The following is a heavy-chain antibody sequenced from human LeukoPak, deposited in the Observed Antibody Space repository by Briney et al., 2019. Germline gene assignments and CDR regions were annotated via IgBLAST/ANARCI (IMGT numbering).Heavy chain of an antibody. V-gene: IGHV1-2*02. CDR1: GYTFTGYY. J-gene: IGHJ4*02. CDR2: INPNSGGT. Sequence: GASVKVSCKASGYTFTGYYMHWVRQAPGQGLEWMGWINPNSGGTNYAQKFQGRVTMTRDTSISTAYMELSRLRSDDTAVYYCARDTRGYCSSTSCPEIGYWGQGTLVTVSS. D-gene: IGHD2-2*01. CDR3: ARDTRGYCSSTSCPEIGY.